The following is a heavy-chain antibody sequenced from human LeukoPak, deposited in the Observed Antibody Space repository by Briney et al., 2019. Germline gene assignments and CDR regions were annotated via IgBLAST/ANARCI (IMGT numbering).Heavy chain of an antibody. CDR1: GGSISSYY. J-gene: IGHJ4*02. D-gene: IGHD1-14*01. CDR3: ARRGPWEPFDY. Sequence: SETLSLTCTVSGGSISSYYWSWIRQPPGKGLECIGYIYTSGSTGYNPSLKGRVTISVDTSKNQFSLKMRSVTAADTAVYYCARRGPWEPFDYWGQGTLVTVSS. CDR2: IYTSGST. V-gene: IGHV4-4*09.